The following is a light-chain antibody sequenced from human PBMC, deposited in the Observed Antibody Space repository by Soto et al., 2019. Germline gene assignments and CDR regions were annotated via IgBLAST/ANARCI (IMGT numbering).Light chain of an antibody. J-gene: IGKJ1*01. CDR1: HSVSSNY. Sequence: EIVLTQSPGTLSLSPGERATLSCRSSHSVSSNYLAWYQQKPGQAPRLLIYDVSSRATGIPDRFSGSGSGTDFTLTISRLETVDFGVYYCQQYGISPTFGQGTKVEIK. V-gene: IGKV3-20*01. CDR3: QQYGISPT. CDR2: DVS.